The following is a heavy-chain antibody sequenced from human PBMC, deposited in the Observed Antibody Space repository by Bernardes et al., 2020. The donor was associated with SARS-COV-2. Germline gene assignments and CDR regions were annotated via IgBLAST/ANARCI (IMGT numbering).Heavy chain of an antibody. CDR3: AKLGHFLGWSGYYALFDYYYYYGMDV. CDR2: ISGSGGST. CDR1: GFTFSSYA. Sequence: GGSLRLSCAASGFTFSSYAMSWVRQAPGKGLEWVSAISGSGGSTYYADSVKGRFTISRDNSKNTLYLQMNSLRAEDTAVYYCAKLGHFLGWSGYYALFDYYYYYGMDVWGQGTTVTVSS. V-gene: IGHV3-23*01. D-gene: IGHD3-3*01. J-gene: IGHJ6*02.